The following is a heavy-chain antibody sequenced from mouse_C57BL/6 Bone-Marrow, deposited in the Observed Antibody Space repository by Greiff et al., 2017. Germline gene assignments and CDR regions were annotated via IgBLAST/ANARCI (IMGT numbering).Heavy chain of an antibody. CDR2: IYPRSGNT. D-gene: IGHD1-1*01. V-gene: IGHV1-81*01. CDR3: AREAYYYGSSSFAY. Sequence: QVQLQQSGAELARPGASVKLSCKASGYTFTSYGISWVKQRTGQGLEWIGEIYPRSGNTYYNEKFKGKATLTADKSSSTAYMELRSLTSEGSAVYFCAREAYYYGSSSFAYWGQGTLVTVSA. J-gene: IGHJ3*01. CDR1: GYTFTSYG.